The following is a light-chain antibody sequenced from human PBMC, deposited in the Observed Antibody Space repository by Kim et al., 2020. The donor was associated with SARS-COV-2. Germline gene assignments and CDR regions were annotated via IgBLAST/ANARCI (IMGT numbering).Light chain of an antibody. J-gene: IGLJ2*01. V-gene: IGLV3-9*01. CDR1: NIGIKK. CDR3: HVWDSSTVF. Sequence: SGALGQTARITCGGNNIGIKKVHWYQQKPGQAPLLVIYRDSNRASGIPERFSGSNSGNTATLTISRAQAGDEADYYCHVWDSSTVFFGGGTQLTVL. CDR2: RDS.